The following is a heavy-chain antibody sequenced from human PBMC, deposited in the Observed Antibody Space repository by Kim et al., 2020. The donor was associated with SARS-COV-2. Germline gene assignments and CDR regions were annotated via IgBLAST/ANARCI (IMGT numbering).Heavy chain of an antibody. J-gene: IGHJ6*02. Sequence: GGSLRLSCAASGFTFSDYYMSWIRQAPGKGLEWVSYISSSSSYTNYADSVKGRFTISRDNAKNSLYLQMNSLRAEDTAVYYCARVDYYYGMDVWGQGTTVTVSS. V-gene: IGHV3-11*06. CDR1: GFTFSDYY. CDR3: ARVDYYYGMDV. CDR2: ISSSSSYT.